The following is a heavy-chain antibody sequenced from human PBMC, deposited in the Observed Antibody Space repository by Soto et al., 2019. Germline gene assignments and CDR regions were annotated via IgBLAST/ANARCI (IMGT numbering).Heavy chain of an antibody. D-gene: IGHD3-3*01. Sequence: PSETLSLTCAVYGGSFSGYYWSWIRQPPGKGLQWIGEINHSGSTNYNPSLKSRVTISLDTSKNQFSLKLSSVTAADTAVYYCARRYYDFWSGYYRRWGQGTLVTVS. V-gene: IGHV4-34*01. J-gene: IGHJ4*02. CDR3: ARRYYDFWSGYYRR. CDR1: GGSFSGYY. CDR2: INHSGST.